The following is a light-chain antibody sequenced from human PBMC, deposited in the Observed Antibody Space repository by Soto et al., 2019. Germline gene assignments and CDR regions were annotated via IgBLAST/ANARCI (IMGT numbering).Light chain of an antibody. CDR1: SSNIGAGYD. J-gene: IGLJ2*01. CDR3: QSYDSSLSVV. Sequence: QPVLTQPPSVSGAPGQRVTISCTGSSSNIGAGYDVHWYQQLPGTAPKLLIYGNSNRPSGVPDRFSGSNSGTSASLAITGLQAEDEAHYYCQSYDSSLSVVFGGGTKLTVL. CDR2: GNS. V-gene: IGLV1-40*01.